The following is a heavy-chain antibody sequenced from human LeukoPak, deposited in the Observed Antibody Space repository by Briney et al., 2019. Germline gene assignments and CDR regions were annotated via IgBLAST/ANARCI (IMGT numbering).Heavy chain of an antibody. V-gene: IGHV1-46*01. CDR2: INPSGGST. CDR3: ARGGRDIVVVPAARPDY. CDR1: GYTFTSYY. J-gene: IGHJ4*02. D-gene: IGHD2-2*01. Sequence: ASVKVSCKASGYTFTSYYMHWVRQAPGQGLKWMGIINPSGGSTSYAQKFQGRVTMTRDTSTSTVYMELSSLRSEDTAVYYCARGGRDIVVVPAARPDYWGQGTLVTVSS.